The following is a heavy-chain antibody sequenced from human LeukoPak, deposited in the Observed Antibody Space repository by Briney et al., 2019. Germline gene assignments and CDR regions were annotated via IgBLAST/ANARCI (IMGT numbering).Heavy chain of an antibody. CDR1: GGSISSSNYY. D-gene: IGHD6-25*01. V-gene: IGHV4-39*01. CDR3: ARQNALTAATDY. CDR2: IYYSGNT. J-gene: IGHJ4*02. Sequence: SETLSLTCTVSGGSISSSNYYWGWIRQPPGKGLEWIGSIYYSGNTYYNPSLKSRVTISVDTSKNQFSLKLSSVTAADTAVYYCARQNALTAATDYWGQGTLVAVSS.